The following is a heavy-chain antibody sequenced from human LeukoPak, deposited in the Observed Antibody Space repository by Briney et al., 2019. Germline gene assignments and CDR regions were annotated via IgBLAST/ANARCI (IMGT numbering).Heavy chain of an antibody. J-gene: IGHJ6*03. CDR3: ARHLGPGASYYYHYYMDV. CDR2: IYTSGST. D-gene: IGHD2-2*01. Sequence: SETLFLTCTVSGGSISSYYWSWIRQPPWKGLEWIGYIYTSGSTNYNPSLKSRVTISVDTSKNQFSLKLSSVTAADTAVYYCARHLGPGASYYYHYYMDVWGKGTTVTVSS. V-gene: IGHV4-4*09. CDR1: GGSISSYY.